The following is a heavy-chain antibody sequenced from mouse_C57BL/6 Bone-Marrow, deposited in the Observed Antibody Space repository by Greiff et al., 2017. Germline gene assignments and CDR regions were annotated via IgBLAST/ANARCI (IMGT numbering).Heavy chain of an antibody. CDR1: GYTFTSYG. CDR2: IYPRSGNT. CDR3: ADLYYYAMDY. V-gene: IGHV1-81*01. J-gene: IGHJ4*01. Sequence: VQLQQSGAELARPGASVKLSCTASGYTFTSYGISWVKQRTGQGLEWIGEIYPRSGNTYYNEKFKGKATLTADKSSSTAYMELRSLTSEDSAVYFCADLYYYAMDYWGQGTSVTVSS. D-gene: IGHD6-1*01.